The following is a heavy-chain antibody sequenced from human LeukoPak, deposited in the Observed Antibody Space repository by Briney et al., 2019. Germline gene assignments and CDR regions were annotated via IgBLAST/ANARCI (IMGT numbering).Heavy chain of an antibody. Sequence: AAVKVSCQASGCTFRIYPLREVRQAPGRGLEWVGGVITIFGTANYAQEFQGRVTIATDESTNTASMELMRLRSEDTAVYYCARVNHREAAGRIRFDPWGQGTLVTVSS. D-gene: IGHD6-13*01. CDR1: GCTFRIYP. CDR3: ARVNHREAAGRIRFDP. J-gene: IGHJ5*02. CDR2: VITIFGTA. V-gene: IGHV1-69*05.